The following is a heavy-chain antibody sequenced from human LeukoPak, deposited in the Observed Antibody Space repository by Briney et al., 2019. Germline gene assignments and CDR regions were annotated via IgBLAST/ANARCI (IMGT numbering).Heavy chain of an antibody. D-gene: IGHD6-19*01. CDR1: GFTFSSYA. CDR2: ISYDGSNK. V-gene: IGHV3-30-3*01. CDR3: ARDRDSSGWPDY. J-gene: IGHJ4*02. Sequence: GGSLRLSCAASGFTFSSYAMHWVRQAPGKGLEWVAVISYDGSNKYYADSVKGRFTISRDNSKNTLYLQMNSLRAEDTAVYYCARDRDSSGWPDYWGQGTLVTVSS.